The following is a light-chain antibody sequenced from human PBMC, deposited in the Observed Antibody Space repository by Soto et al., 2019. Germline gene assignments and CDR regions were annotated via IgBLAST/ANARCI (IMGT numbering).Light chain of an antibody. Sequence: QSVLTQPPSVSAAPGQKVTISCSGSSPNIGSHYVSWYQQLPGTAPKLLIYDDNKRPSGIPDRFSGSKSGTSATLGITGLQTGDEADYYCATWDTSLSAHVVFGGGTKLTVL. CDR1: SPNIGSHY. J-gene: IGLJ2*01. CDR3: ATWDTSLSAHVV. CDR2: DDN. V-gene: IGLV1-51*01.